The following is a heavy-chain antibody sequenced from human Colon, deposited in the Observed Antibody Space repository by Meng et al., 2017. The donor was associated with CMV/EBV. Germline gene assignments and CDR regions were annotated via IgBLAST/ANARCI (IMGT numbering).Heavy chain of an antibody. Sequence: QGQTGHTRNEVKNPGVSVEVSFKTSGYTLTANDLPWVRKAPGQGLEWMGWIYPQDGGTYFAQKFQDRVTLNRDTSITTAYMELSGLTSDDTAIYYCVRGSWYFDFWGEGTLVTVSS. J-gene: IGHJ4*02. CDR3: VRGSWYFDF. CDR1: GYTLTAND. D-gene: IGHD6-13*01. V-gene: IGHV1-2*02. CDR2: IYPQDGGT.